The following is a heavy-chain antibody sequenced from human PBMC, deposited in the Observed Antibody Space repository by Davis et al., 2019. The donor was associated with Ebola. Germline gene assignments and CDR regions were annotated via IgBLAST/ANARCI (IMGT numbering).Heavy chain of an antibody. V-gene: IGHV5-51*01. CDR2: IYTGDSDT. Sequence: ESLKISCQGSGYSFPSYWIGWVRQMPGKGLEWMGIIYTGDSDTRYSPSFQGQVTISADKSISTAYLQWGSLKASDTAMYDCARRGYSSSWYVDYWGQGTLVTVSS. J-gene: IGHJ4*02. D-gene: IGHD6-13*01. CDR3: ARRGYSSSWYVDY. CDR1: GYSFPSYW.